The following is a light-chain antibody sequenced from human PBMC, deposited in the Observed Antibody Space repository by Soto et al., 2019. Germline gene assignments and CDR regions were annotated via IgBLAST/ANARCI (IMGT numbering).Light chain of an antibody. J-gene: IGLJ1*01. CDR3: QSYDSSLSGYV. V-gene: IGLV1-51*01. CDR1: SSNIGNNF. CDR2: DNN. Sequence: QSALTQPPSVSAAPGQKVTISCSGSSSNIGNNFVSWYQQLPGTAPKLLIYDNNKRPSGIPDRFSGSQSGTSATLGITGLQTGDEADYYCQSYDSSLSGYVFGAGTKLTVL.